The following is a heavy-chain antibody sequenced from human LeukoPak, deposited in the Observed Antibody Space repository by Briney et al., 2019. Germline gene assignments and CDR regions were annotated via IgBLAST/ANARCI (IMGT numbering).Heavy chain of an antibody. J-gene: IGHJ6*04. Sequence: SVKVSCKAFGGTFSSYAISWVRQAPGQGLEWMGGIIPIFGTANYAQKFQGRVTITADESTSTAYMELSSLRSEDTAVYYCARDSRTIDDPESGRYYYYGMDVWGKGTTVTVSS. V-gene: IGHV1-69*13. CDR3: ARDSRTIDDPESGRYYYYGMDV. D-gene: IGHD1-1*01. CDR2: IIPIFGTA. CDR1: GGTFSSYA.